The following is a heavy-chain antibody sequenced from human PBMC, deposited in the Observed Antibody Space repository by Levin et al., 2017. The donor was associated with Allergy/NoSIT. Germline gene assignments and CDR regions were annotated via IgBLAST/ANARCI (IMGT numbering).Heavy chain of an antibody. CDR2: IYYSGST. V-gene: IGHV4-31*03. CDR3: ARAHERIAAKTFDY. J-gene: IGHJ4*02. D-gene: IGHD6-6*01. Sequence: LRLSCTVSGGSISSGGYYWSWIRQHPGKGLEWIGYIYYSGSTYYNPSLKSRVTISVDTSKNQFSLKLSSVTAADTAVYYCARAHERIAAKTFDYWGQGTLVTVSS. CDR1: GGSISSGGYY.